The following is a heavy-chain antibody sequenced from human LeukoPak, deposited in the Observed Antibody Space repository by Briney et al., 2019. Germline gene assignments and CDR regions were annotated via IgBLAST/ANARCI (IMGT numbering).Heavy chain of an antibody. V-gene: IGHV4-38-2*02. J-gene: IGHJ4*02. CDR1: GYSISSGYY. CDR3: ARGTKYCSSTSCGYFRVPGYFDY. CDR2: IYHSGST. Sequence: SETLSLTCTVSGYSISSGYYWGWIRQPPGKWLEWIGSIYHSGSTYYNPSLKSRVTISVDTSKNQFSLKLSSVTAADTAVYYCARGTKYCSSTSCGYFRVPGYFDYWGQGTLVTVSS. D-gene: IGHD2-2*01.